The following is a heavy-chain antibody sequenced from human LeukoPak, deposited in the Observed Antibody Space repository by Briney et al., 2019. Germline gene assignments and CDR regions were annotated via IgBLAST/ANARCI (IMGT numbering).Heavy chain of an antibody. CDR3: ASPYGSGSPYYYYGMDV. J-gene: IGHJ6*02. V-gene: IGHV1-69*04. CDR1: GGTFSSYA. CDR2: IIPILGIA. Sequence: SVNVSCKASGGTFSSYAISWVRQAPGQGHGWMGRIIPILGIANYAQKFQGRVTITADKSTSTAYMELSSLRSEDTAVYYCASPYGSGSPYYYYGMDVWGQGTTVTVSS. D-gene: IGHD3-10*01.